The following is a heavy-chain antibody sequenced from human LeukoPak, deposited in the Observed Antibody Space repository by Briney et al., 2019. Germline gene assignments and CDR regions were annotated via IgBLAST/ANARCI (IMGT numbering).Heavy chain of an antibody. D-gene: IGHD2-15*01. J-gene: IGHJ4*02. Sequence: PGGSLRLSCAASGFTFSSYSMNWVRQAPGKGLEWVSSISSSSSYIYYADSVKGRFTISRDNAKNSLYLQMNSLRAEDTAVYYCARGASPVQTGGGTYYFDYWGQGTLVTVSS. CDR3: ARGASPVQTGGGTYYFDY. CDR1: GFTFSSYS. V-gene: IGHV3-21*01. CDR2: ISSSSSYI.